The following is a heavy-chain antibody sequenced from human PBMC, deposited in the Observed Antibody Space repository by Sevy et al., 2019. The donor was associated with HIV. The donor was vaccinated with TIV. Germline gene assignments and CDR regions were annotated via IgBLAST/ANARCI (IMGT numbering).Heavy chain of an antibody. CDR2: ISHDGRDK. J-gene: IGHJ3*02. Sequence: GGSLRLSCAASGFDFSTYDMHWVRQAPGKGLEWVAFISHDGRDKWYQEPVKGRFTISRDNSKITMYLQMNSLRVEDTAVYYCAKRERSYYDSSGNFDFFDSWGQGTKVTVSS. D-gene: IGHD3-22*01. CDR3: AKRERSYYDSSGNFDFFDS. CDR1: GFDFSTYD. V-gene: IGHV3-33*03.